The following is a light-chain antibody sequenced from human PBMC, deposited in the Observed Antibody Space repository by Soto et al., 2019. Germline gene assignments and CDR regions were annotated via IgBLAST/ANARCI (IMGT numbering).Light chain of an antibody. CDR3: QQYKSYYT. V-gene: IGKV1-5*03. CDR1: QSISRW. Sequence: DIQMTQSPSTLSASVGDRVTITCRASQSISRWLAWYQQKPGKAPKLLIYKASSLESGVPSRLSGSGSGTGFPLSISGLQPDDFATYFWQQYKSYYTLGQGTKLEIK. J-gene: IGKJ2*01. CDR2: KAS.